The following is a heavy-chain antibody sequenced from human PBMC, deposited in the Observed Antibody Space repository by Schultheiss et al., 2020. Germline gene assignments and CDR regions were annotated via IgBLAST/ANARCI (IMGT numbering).Heavy chain of an antibody. CDR1: GGSISSYY. CDR2: IYTSGST. D-gene: IGHD3-22*01. V-gene: IGHV4-4*07. J-gene: IGHJ5*02. Sequence: SETLSLTCTVSGGSISSYYWSWIRQPAGKGLEWIGRIYTSGSTNYNPSLQSRVTMSVDTSKNQFSLQLNSVTPEDTAVYYCARGGRAYYYDSSGYAFDPWGQGTLVTVSS. CDR3: ARGGRAYYYDSSGYAFDP.